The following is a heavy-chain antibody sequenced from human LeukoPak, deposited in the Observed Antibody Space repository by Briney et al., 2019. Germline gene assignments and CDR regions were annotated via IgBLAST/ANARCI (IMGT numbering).Heavy chain of an antibody. D-gene: IGHD5-18*01. CDR1: GYTFTGYY. J-gene: IGHJ4*02. CDR2: INPNSGGT. Sequence: ASVKVSCKASGYTFTGYYMHWVRQAPGQGLEWMGWINPNSGGTNYAQKFQGRVTMTRDTSISPAYMELSRLRSDDTAVNYCARDRSYGLGFDYWGQGTLVTVSS. V-gene: IGHV1-2*02. CDR3: ARDRSYGLGFDY.